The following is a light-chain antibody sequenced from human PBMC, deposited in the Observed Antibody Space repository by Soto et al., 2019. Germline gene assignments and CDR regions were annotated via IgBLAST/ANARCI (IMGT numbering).Light chain of an antibody. CDR1: QSVSSF. J-gene: IGKJ5*01. CDR2: DAS. CDR3: QQRSIWQT. Sequence: EIEFTHSLRTLSLCPWGRAPLSXRARQSVSSFVAWYQQKPGQAPRLLIYDASNAATGIPARFSGSGCGTDFTLTISSLEPEDCAVYFCQQRSIWQTFGQGTRLEIK. V-gene: IGKV3-11*01.